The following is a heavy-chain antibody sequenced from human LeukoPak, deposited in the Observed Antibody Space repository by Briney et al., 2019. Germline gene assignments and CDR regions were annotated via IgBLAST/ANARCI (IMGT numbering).Heavy chain of an antibody. Sequence: ASVKVSCKASGYAFSSYGIGWVRQAPGQGLEWMGGIMPLFNTANYAQQFQGRVTITTDESTSTAYMELSSLRFEDTAMYYCARVDRYHYYLDVWGKGTTVTVSS. J-gene: IGHJ6*03. V-gene: IGHV1-69*05. CDR2: IMPLFNTA. CDR1: GYAFSSYG. CDR3: ARVDRYHYYLDV.